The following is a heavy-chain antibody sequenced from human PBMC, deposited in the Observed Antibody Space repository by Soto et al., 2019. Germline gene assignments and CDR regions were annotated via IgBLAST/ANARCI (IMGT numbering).Heavy chain of an antibody. CDR3: ARDSRTMDV. V-gene: IGHV1-46*01. CDR2: INPSGGST. J-gene: IGHJ6*02. Sequence: QVQLVQSGAEVKKPGASVKVSCKASGYTFTSFYMHWVRQAPGQGLEWMGIINPSGGSTTYAQKFQGRVTMTRDTSTSTVYMELSSLRSEEAAVYYCARDSRTMDVWGQGTTVTVSS. CDR1: GYTFTSFY.